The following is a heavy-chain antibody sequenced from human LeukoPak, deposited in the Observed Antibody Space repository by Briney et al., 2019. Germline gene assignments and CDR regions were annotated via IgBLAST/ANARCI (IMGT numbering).Heavy chain of an antibody. D-gene: IGHD7-27*01. CDR2: ITNTSYI. J-gene: IGHJ4*02. CDR1: GFIFRSYT. Sequence: FLTIYCPASGFIFRSYTMNWLPHAPGPVLQCAYSITNTSYIYYPEPVNGRFTISKDNAKNSLYLQMNSLRAEDTAVYYCARDSVGNWGATDGYFDYWGQGTLVTVSS. V-gene: IGHV3-21*01. CDR3: ARDSVGNWGATDGYFDY.